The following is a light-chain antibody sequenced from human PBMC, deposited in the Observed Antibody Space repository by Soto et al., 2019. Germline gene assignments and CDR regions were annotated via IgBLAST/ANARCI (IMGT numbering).Light chain of an antibody. CDR3: QQSYRSPTWT. CDR1: QSVFSY. CDR2: DAS. J-gene: IGKJ1*01. V-gene: IGKV3-11*01. Sequence: EIMFTQSPSTLSLSPGARATLSCRASQSVFSYLAWYHQKPGQPPRLLLYDASDRATGIPARFTGSGSGTDFTLTISSLHTEDFATYDGQQSYRSPTWTFGQGTKVDIK.